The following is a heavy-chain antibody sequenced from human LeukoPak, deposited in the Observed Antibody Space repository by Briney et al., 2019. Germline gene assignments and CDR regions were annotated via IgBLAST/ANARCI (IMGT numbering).Heavy chain of an antibody. CDR2: INPNSGGT. D-gene: IGHD3-3*01. CDR1: GYTFTGYY. CDR3: ARDLELSDFWSLGCDY. J-gene: IGHJ4*02. V-gene: IGHV1-2*02. Sequence: GASVKVSCKASGYTFTGYYMHWVRQAPGQGLEWMGWINPNSGGTNYAQKFQGRVTMTRDTSISTAYMELSRLRSDDTAVYYCARDLELSDFWSLGCDYWGQGTLVTVSS.